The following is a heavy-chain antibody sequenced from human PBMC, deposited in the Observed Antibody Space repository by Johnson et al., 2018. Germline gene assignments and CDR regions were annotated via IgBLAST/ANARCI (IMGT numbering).Heavy chain of an antibody. V-gene: IGHV3-9*02. CDR3: CGYSSMDV. J-gene: IGHJ6*02. CDR2: ISWNSVSL. Sequence: VQLVQSGGGVVQPGRSLRLSCAASGFISNNYGMHWVRQAPGKGLELVSGISWNSVSLDFADSVKGRFTISRDNSKNALYLQMDSLRAEDTAVYYCCGYSSMDVWGQGATVTVSS. CDR1: GFISNNYG. D-gene: IGHD6-25*01.